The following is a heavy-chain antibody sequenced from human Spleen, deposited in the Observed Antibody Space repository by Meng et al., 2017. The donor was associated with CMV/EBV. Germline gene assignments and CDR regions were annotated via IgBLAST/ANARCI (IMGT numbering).Heavy chain of an antibody. Sequence: GESLKISCAASGFTATSNYMNWVRQAPGKGLEWVGRIKSKTDGGTTDYAAPVKGRFTISRDDSKNTLYLQMNSLKTEDTAVYYCTTGDNYDFWSGSNPVDYWGQGTLVTVSS. D-gene: IGHD3-3*01. J-gene: IGHJ4*02. CDR1: GFTATSNY. V-gene: IGHV3-15*01. CDR3: TTGDNYDFWSGSNPVDY. CDR2: IKSKTDGGTT.